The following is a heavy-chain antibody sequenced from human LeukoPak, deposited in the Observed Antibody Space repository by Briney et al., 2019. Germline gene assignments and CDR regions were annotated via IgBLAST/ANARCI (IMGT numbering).Heavy chain of an antibody. J-gene: IGHJ4*02. CDR3: AKGIGSGGYWADY. CDR1: GFTFSSYG. CDR2: ISYDGSDK. Sequence: PGGSLRLSCAASGFTFSSYGMHWVRQAPGKGLEWVAVISYDGSDKNYADSVKGRFTIFRDNSKSTLYLQMNSLRAEDTAVYYCAKGIGSGGYWADYWGQGTLLTVSS. D-gene: IGHD3-22*01. V-gene: IGHV3-30*18.